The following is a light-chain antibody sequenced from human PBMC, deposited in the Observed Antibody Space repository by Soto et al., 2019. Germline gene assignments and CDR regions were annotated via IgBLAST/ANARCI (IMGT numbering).Light chain of an antibody. CDR3: QQYGNSPYT. Sequence: EIVLTQSPGTLSLSPGERATLSCRARQSVNRRYLGWYQKKPGQSPRLLIYGASSRATGIPDRFSASGSGTDFTLTISRLEPEDFAVDYCQQYGNSPYTFGQGTKLEIK. V-gene: IGKV3-20*01. CDR1: QSVNRRY. CDR2: GAS. J-gene: IGKJ2*01.